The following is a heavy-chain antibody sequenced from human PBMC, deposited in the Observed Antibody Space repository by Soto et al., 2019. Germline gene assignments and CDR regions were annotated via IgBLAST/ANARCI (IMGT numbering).Heavy chain of an antibody. CDR1: CGALSRGSYY. Sequence: SESLSLTCPVSCGALSRGSYYLSWIRQPPGKGLEWIGYIYYSGSTNYNPSLKSRVTISVDTSKNQFSPKLSSVTAADTAVYYCARTYYGMDVWGQGTTVTVSS. CDR2: IYYSGST. CDR3: ARTYYGMDV. J-gene: IGHJ6*02. V-gene: IGHV4-61*01.